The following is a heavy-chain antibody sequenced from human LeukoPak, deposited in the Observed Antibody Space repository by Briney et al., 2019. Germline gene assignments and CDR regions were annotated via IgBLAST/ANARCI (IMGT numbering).Heavy chain of an antibody. CDR1: GFTFDGYG. J-gene: IGHJ4*02. D-gene: IGHD2-2*01. V-gene: IGHV3-20*03. CDR3: ARSASWGFSYFDY. Sequence: PGGSLRLFFETSGFTFDGYGLSWGPQAPGKGLEWVSGINWNGDNTDYTDSVKGRFTISRGNAKNSLYLQMNSLRAEGTALYYCARSASWGFSYFDYWGQGTLVTVSS. CDR2: INWNGDNT.